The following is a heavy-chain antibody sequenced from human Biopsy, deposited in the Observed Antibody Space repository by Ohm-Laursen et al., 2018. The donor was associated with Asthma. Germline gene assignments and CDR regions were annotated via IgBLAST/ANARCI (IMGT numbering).Heavy chain of an antibody. Sequence: SLRLSCTASGFTFDDYAMHWVRQAPGKGLEWVSGVSWNSGSIDYADSVKGRFTISRDNAKNSLYLQMNSLRGADTALYYCVKDIRLQLWGFDSWGQGILVTVSS. CDR2: VSWNSGSI. CDR3: VKDIRLQLWGFDS. CDR1: GFTFDDYA. J-gene: IGHJ4*02. D-gene: IGHD6-13*01. V-gene: IGHV3-9*01.